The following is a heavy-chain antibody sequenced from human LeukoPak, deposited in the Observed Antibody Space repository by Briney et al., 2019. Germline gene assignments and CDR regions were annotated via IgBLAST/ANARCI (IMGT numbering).Heavy chain of an antibody. D-gene: IGHD1-26*01. J-gene: IGHJ4*02. CDR2: ISSSSSYI. V-gene: IGHV3-21*01. Sequence: GGSLRLSCAASGFTFSSYSMNWVRQAPGKGLEWVSSISSSSSYIYYADSVKGRFTISRDNAKNSLYPQMNSLRAEDTAVYYCARVVGATTSAYYFDYWGQGTLVTVSS. CDR1: GFTFSSYS. CDR3: ARVVGATTSAYYFDY.